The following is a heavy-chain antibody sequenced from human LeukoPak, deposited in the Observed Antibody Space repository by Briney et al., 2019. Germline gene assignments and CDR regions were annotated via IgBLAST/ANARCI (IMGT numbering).Heavy chain of an antibody. Sequence: SSETLSLTCTVSGGSISSYYWSWIRQPPGKGLEWIGYIYYSGSTNYNPSLKSRVTISVDTSKNQFFLKLSSVTAADTAVYYCARDQYDFWSGYYTGGAFDIWGQGTMVTVSS. CDR2: IYYSGST. CDR1: GGSISSYY. CDR3: ARDQYDFWSGYYTGGAFDI. V-gene: IGHV4-59*01. D-gene: IGHD3-3*01. J-gene: IGHJ3*02.